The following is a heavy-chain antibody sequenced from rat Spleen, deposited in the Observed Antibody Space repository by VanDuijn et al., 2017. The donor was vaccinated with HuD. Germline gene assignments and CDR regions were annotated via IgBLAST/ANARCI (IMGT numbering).Heavy chain of an antibody. D-gene: IGHD1-2*01. J-gene: IGHJ2*01. CDR1: GFTFSNYG. V-gene: IGHV5-29*01. CDR2: ISYDGSST. CDR3: ARRLAGPHYFDY. Sequence: EVQLVESGGGLVQPGRSLKLSCAASGFTFSNYGMAWVRQAPTKGLEWVATISYDGSSTYYRDSVKGRFTISRDNAKSTLYLQMDSLRSEDTATYSCARRLAGPHYFDYWGQGVMVTVSS.